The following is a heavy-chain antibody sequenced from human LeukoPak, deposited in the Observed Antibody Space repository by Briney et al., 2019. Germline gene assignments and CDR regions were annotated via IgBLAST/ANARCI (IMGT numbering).Heavy chain of an antibody. V-gene: IGHV1-69*04. J-gene: IGHJ4*02. CDR1: GVTISSYA. CDR2: IIPILGVA. D-gene: IGHD7-27*01. Sequence: ASVKVSCKASGVTISSYAISWVRQAPGQGLEWMGRIIPILGVANHAQKFQGRLTITADKSTSTVFMELSSLGSEDTAVYYCASDGGLTGDDFDYWGQGTLVTASS. CDR3: ASDGGLTGDDFDY.